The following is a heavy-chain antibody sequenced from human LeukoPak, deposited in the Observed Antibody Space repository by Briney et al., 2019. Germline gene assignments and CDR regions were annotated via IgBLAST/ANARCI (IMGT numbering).Heavy chain of an antibody. Sequence: SETLSLTCTVSGCSISSYYWSWIRQPAGKGLEWIGRIYTSGSTNYNPSLKSRGTMSVDTSKNQFSLKLSSVTAADTAVYYCASEGKRRFYGAFDIWGQGTMVTVSS. CDR2: IYTSGST. V-gene: IGHV4-4*07. CDR3: ASEGKRRFYGAFDI. D-gene: IGHD3-3*01. CDR1: GCSISSYY. J-gene: IGHJ3*02.